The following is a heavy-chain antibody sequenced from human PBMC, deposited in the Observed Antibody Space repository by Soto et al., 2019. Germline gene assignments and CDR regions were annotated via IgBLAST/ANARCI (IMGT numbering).Heavy chain of an antibody. J-gene: IGHJ6*02. CDR3: ARAGYGSGSYLSFDGMDV. D-gene: IGHD3-10*01. V-gene: IGHV1-18*01. Sequence: QVQLVQSGAEVKKPGASVKVSCKASGYTFTSYGISWVRQAPGQGLEWMGWISAYNGNTNYAQKLQGRVTMTTDTSTSTADMELRSLRSDDTAVYYCARAGYGSGSYLSFDGMDVWGQGTTVTVSS. CDR1: GYTFTSYG. CDR2: ISAYNGNT.